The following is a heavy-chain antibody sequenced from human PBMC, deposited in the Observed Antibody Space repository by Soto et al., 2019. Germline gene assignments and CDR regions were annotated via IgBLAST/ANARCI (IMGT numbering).Heavy chain of an antibody. CDR1: GGSISSYY. J-gene: IGHJ6*03. D-gene: IGHD2-15*01. CDR3: ARSYRRYCSGGSCYSYYYYYMDV. CDR2: IYYSGST. V-gene: IGHV4-59*01. Sequence: QVQLQESGPGLVKPSETLSLTCTVSGGSISSYYWSWIRQPPGKGLEWIGYIYYSGSTNYNPSLKSRVNISVDTSKNQFSLKLSSVTAAYTAVYYCARSYRRYCSGGSCYSYYYYYMDVWGKGTTVTVSS.